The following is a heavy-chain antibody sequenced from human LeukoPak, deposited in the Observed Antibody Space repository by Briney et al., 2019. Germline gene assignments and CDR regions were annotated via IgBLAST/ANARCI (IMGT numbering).Heavy chain of an antibody. Sequence: PSETLSLTCTVSYVSISDISYYWGWIRQPPGKGLEWIGSIYYSGRTYYNSSLKSRVTISVDTSKNQFSLKLSSVTAADTAVYYCATQILLCHYYWGQGTLVTVSS. V-gene: IGHV4-39*01. D-gene: IGHD2-2*01. CDR2: IYYSGRT. J-gene: IGHJ4*02. CDR1: YVSISDISYY. CDR3: ATQILLCHYY.